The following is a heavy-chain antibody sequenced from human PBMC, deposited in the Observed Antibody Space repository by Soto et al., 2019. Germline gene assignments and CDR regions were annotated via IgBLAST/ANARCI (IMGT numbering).Heavy chain of an antibody. D-gene: IGHD2-15*01. V-gene: IGHV3-7*03. Sequence: HPGGSVRLSCTVSGLTFNIHWMTWVRQAPGKGLEWVANIKQDGSEENYEDSVKGRFTISRNNAENSLYLQMNSLRVEDTAVYYCAAGSGYWGQGTLVTVSS. J-gene: IGHJ4*02. CDR3: AAGSGY. CDR2: IKQDGSEE. CDR1: GLTFNIHW.